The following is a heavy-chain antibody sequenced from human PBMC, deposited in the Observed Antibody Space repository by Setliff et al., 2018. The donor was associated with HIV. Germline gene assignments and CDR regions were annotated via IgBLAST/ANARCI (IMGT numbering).Heavy chain of an antibody. CDR3: ASFVFRDSTDEYYRPPGDHPLYYFDY. D-gene: IGHD3-10*01. CDR2: IDPEDGET. J-gene: IGHJ4*02. Sequence: GPQVKVSCKASGYTFTDYYIHWVQQAPGKGLEWMGHIDPEDGETIYADNFQGRVTMTADRSTNTAYMELGSLRSEDTAVYYCASFVFRDSTDEYYRPPGDHPLYYFDYWAQGTLVTVSS. CDR1: GYTFTDYY. V-gene: IGHV1-69-2*01.